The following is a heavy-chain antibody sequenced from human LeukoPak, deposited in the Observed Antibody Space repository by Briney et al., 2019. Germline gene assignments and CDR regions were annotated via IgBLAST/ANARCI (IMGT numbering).Heavy chain of an antibody. Sequence: SETLSLTCTVSGGSISSSSYYWVWIRQPPGKGLEWIASIYYSGTTYYNPSLKSRVTISADTSKNQFSLKLSSVTAADTAVYYCTSRGWIVGLVDYWGQGTLVTVPS. CDR3: TSRGWIVGLVDY. V-gene: IGHV4-39*01. CDR1: GGSISSSSYY. D-gene: IGHD3-22*01. CDR2: IYYSGTT. J-gene: IGHJ4*02.